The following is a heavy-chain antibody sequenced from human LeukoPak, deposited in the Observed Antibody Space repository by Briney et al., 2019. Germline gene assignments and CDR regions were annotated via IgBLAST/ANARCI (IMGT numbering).Heavy chain of an antibody. J-gene: IGHJ6*03. D-gene: IGHD6-19*01. CDR1: GGSISSYY. V-gene: IGHV4-59*01. CDR2: IYYSGST. CDR3: ARALAEDYYYYMDV. Sequence: SETLSLTCTVSGGSISSYYWSWIRQPPGKGLEWSGYIYYSGSTNYNPSLKSRVTISVDTSKNQFSLKLSSVTAADTAVYYCARALAEDYYYYMDVWGKGTTVTVSS.